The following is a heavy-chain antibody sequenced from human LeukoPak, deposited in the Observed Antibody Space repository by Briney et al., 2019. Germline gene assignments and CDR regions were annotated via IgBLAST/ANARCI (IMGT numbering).Heavy chain of an antibody. J-gene: IGHJ6*02. Sequence: GGSLRLSCAASGFTFSSYAMSWARQAPGKGLEWVSAISGSGGSTYYTDSVKGRFTISRDNSKNTLYLQMNSLRAEDTAVYYCAKAERGEVLRFLEWSTPDVYYYYGMDVWGQGTTVTVSS. CDR3: AKAERGEVLRFLEWSTPDVYYYYGMDV. CDR2: ISGSGGST. D-gene: IGHD3-3*01. V-gene: IGHV3-23*01. CDR1: GFTFSSYA.